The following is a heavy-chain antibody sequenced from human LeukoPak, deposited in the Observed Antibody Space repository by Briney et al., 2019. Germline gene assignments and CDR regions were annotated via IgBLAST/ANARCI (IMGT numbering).Heavy chain of an antibody. CDR3: ARAPLWFGELL. V-gene: IGHV3-30*02. CDR1: GFTFSSYG. Sequence: GGSLRLSCAASGFTFSSYGMHWVRQAPGKGLEWLTFIRYDGNIQYYADSVKGRFTISRDNSKKTLYLQMNSLRAEDTAVYYCARAPLWFGELLWGQGTLVTVSS. CDR2: IRYDGNIQ. D-gene: IGHD3-10*01. J-gene: IGHJ4*02.